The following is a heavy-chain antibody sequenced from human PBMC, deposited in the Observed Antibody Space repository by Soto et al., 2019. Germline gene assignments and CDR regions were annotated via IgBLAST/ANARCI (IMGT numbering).Heavy chain of an antibody. CDR3: ARVGGDEYSSSSGLVWQCYYYCGMHV. D-gene: IGHD6-6*01. CDR1: GGTFSSYA. J-gene: IGHJ6*02. Sequence: SVKVSCKAPGGTFSSYAISWVRQAPGQRLERMGGIIPIFGTANYAQKFQGRVTITADESTSTAYMELSSLRSEDTAVYYCARVGGDEYSSSSGLVWQCYYYCGMHVWCQGLTVTIS. CDR2: IIPIFGTA. V-gene: IGHV1-69*13.